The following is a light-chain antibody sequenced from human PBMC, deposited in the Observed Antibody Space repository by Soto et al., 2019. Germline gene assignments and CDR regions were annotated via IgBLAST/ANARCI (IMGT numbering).Light chain of an antibody. J-gene: IGKJ2*01. V-gene: IGKV3-11*01. CDR3: QQYNTYS. CDR2: DAS. CDR1: QSVSSY. Sequence: EIVLTQSPGTLSLSPGERATLSCRASQSVSSYLVWYQQKPGQAPRLLIYDASKRATGIPARFSGSGSGTDFTLTISSLEPEDFAVYYCQQYNTYSFGQGTKLEIK.